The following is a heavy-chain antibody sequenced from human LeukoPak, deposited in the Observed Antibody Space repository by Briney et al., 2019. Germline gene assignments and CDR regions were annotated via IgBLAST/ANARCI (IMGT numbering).Heavy chain of an antibody. CDR1: RGSISSGGHY. Sequence: SETLSLTCNVSRGSISSGGHYWSWIRQRPGKGLEWMGYTYFTGSTYYNPSLQSRLIISADTSMTQFSLRLRSVTAADTAVYYCAGVSFTYGPLDSWGPGILVTVSS. CDR3: AGVSFTYGPLDS. CDR2: TYFTGST. J-gene: IGHJ4*02. D-gene: IGHD4-17*01. V-gene: IGHV4-31*03.